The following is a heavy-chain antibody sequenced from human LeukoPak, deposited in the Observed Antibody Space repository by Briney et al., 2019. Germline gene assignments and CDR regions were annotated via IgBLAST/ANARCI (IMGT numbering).Heavy chain of an antibody. V-gene: IGHV3-53*01. CDR2: IYSGGST. CDR3: AREEKVVITPRYYGMDV. J-gene: IGHJ6*02. CDR1: GFTVSSNY. D-gene: IGHD3-22*01. Sequence: SGGSLRLSCAASGFTVSSNYMSWVRQAPGKGLEWVSVIYSGGSTYYADSVKGRFTISRDNAKNTLYLQMNSLRAEDTAVYYCAREEKVVITPRYYGMDVWGQGTTVTVSS.